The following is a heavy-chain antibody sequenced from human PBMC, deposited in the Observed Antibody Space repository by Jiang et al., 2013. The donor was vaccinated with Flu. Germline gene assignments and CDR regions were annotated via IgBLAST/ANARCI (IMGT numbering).Heavy chain of an antibody. J-gene: IGHJ4*02. CDR1: GGTFSSYA. D-gene: IGHD3-3*01. Sequence: SGAEVKKPGSSVKVSCKASGGTFSSYAISWVRQAPGQGLEWMGGIIPIFGTANYAQKFQGRVTITADESTSTAYMELSSLRSEDTAVYYCARDYDFWSGYYGAGFDYWGRGNPWSPSPQ. CDR2: IIPIFGTA. CDR3: ARDYDFWSGYYGAGFDY. V-gene: IGHV1-69*01.